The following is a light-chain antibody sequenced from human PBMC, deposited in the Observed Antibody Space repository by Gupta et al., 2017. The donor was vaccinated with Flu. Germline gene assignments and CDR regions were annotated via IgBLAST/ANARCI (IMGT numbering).Light chain of an antibody. J-gene: IGKJ1*01. CDR1: QGISSY. CDR2: TTS. Sequence: DIQMTQSPSSLSASVGDRVTITCRASQGISSYLAWYQQKPGIAPKLLIYTTSTLQSGVPSRFSGSGSGTDFTLTISSLQPEDVATYYCQRYDNVPRTFGQGTKVEIK. V-gene: IGKV1-27*01. CDR3: QRYDNVPRT.